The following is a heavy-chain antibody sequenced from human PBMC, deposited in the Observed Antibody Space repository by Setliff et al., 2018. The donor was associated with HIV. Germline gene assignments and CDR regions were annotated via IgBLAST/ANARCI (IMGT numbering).Heavy chain of an antibody. Sequence: PGESLKISCKTSGYNFATYYIGWVRQMPGKGLEWMGVTYPGDSTTRYSPSLQGQVTMSADKSISTAYLQWSSLKASDTAMYYCARQGSSSWYRHDAFEIWGQGTMVTV. D-gene: IGHD6-13*01. J-gene: IGHJ3*02. CDR3: ARQGSSSWYRHDAFEI. V-gene: IGHV5-51*01. CDR2: TYPGDSTT. CDR1: GYNFATYY.